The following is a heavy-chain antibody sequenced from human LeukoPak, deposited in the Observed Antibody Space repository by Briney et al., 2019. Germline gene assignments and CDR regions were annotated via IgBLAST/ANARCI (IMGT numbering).Heavy chain of an antibody. CDR1: GGSISSGSYY. D-gene: IGHD5-18*01. Sequence: PSETLSLTCTVSGGSISSGSYYWSWIRQPAGKGLEWIGRIYTSGSTNYNPSLKSRVTISVDTSKNQFSLKLNSVTAADTAVYYCARPRTRGYSYGYDYWGQGTLVTVSS. CDR2: IYTSGST. V-gene: IGHV4-61*02. J-gene: IGHJ4*02. CDR3: ARPRTRGYSYGYDY.